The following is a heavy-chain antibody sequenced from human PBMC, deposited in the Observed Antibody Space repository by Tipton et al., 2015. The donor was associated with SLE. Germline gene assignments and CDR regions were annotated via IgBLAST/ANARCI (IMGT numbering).Heavy chain of an antibody. CDR2: IRYDGSVE. J-gene: IGHJ3*02. CDR3: AKERTRASDLHFRGLIGDAFDI. V-gene: IGHV3-30*02. Sequence: SGFHFSTYGMHWVRQAPGKGLEWVAFIRYDGSVEDYADSVKGRFTISRDNSKNTLYLQMNNLRDEDTAAYYCAKERTRASDLHFRGLIGDAFDIWGQGTLVTISS. CDR1: GFHFSTYG. D-gene: IGHD3-16*01.